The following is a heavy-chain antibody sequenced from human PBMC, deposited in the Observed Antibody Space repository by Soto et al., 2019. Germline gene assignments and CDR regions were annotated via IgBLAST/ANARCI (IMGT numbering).Heavy chain of an antibody. CDR3: ARSHIVVVPAAISIGSKIDAFDS. CDR1: GYSFTSYW. D-gene: IGHD2-2*01. V-gene: IGHV5-51*01. CDR2: IYPGDSDT. Sequence: PGESLKISCKGSGYSFTSYWIGWVRQMPWKGLEWMGIIYPGDSDTRYSPSFQGQVTISADKSISTAYLQWSSLKASDTAMYYCARSHIVVVPAAISIGSKIDAFDSWGQGTMVTVSS. J-gene: IGHJ3*02.